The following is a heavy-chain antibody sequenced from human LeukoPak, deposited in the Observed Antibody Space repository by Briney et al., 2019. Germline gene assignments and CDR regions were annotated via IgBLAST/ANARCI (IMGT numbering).Heavy chain of an antibody. CDR3: VTDGTQQQPNHYYYGMDV. V-gene: IGHV1-24*01. CDR1: GYTLTELS. J-gene: IGHJ6*02. CDR2: FDPEDGET. D-gene: IGHD6-13*01. Sequence: GASVKVSCKVSGYTLTELSMHWVRQAPGKGLEWMGGFDPEDGETIYAQKFQGRVTMTEDTSTDTAYMELSSLRSEDTAVYYCVTDGTQQQPNHYYYGMDVWGQGTTVTVSS.